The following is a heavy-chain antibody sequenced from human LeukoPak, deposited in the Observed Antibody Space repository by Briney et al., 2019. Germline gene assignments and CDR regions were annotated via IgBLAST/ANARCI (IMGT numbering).Heavy chain of an antibody. Sequence: GGSLRLSCAASGFTFSTYTMNWVRQAPGKGLEWISYIGWSDSAIFYADSVKGRFTISRDSAKNSLFLQMNSRSDADTAVYYCARDHQWSFDSWGQGTLVTVSS. V-gene: IGHV3-48*02. D-gene: IGHD2-15*01. J-gene: IGHJ4*02. CDR2: IGWSDSAI. CDR1: GFTFSTYT. CDR3: ARDHQWSFDS.